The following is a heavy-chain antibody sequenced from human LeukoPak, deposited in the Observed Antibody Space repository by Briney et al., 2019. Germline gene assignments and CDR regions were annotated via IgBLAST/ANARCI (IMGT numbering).Heavy chain of an antibody. CDR3: ARVRCSGGSCPYYYYYYYMDV. V-gene: IGHV4-39*07. D-gene: IGHD2-15*01. CDR1: GSYINNYY. Sequence: SETLSLTCSVSGSYINNYYWGWIRQPPGKGLEWIGSIHYSGSTYYNPSLQSRVTISIDTSKNQFSLKLRFVTAADTAVYYCARVRCSGGSCPYYYYYYYMDVWGKGTTVTVSS. J-gene: IGHJ6*03. CDR2: IHYSGST.